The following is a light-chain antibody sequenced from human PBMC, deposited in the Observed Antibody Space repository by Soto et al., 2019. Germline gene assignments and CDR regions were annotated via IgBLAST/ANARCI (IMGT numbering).Light chain of an antibody. CDR2: KAS. V-gene: IGKV1-5*03. CDR3: QQYNNWPT. Sequence: DIQMTQSPSTLSASVVVLVAIICRASHRISTYLAWYQPKPGKAPKLLIYKASSLESGVPSRFSGRGSGTEFTLTISSLQSEDFAVYYCQQYNNWPTFGQGTKVDIK. J-gene: IGKJ1*01. CDR1: HRISTY.